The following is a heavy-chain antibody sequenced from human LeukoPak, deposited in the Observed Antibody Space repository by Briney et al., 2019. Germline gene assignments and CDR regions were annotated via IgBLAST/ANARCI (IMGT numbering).Heavy chain of an antibody. CDR3: ARGDILTGYYYYGMDV. CDR2: INPSGGST. V-gene: IGHV1-46*01. J-gene: IGHJ6*02. D-gene: IGHD3-9*01. Sequence: VSVKVSCKASGYTFTSYYMHWVRQAPGQGLEWMGIINPSGGSTSYAQKFQGRVTMTRNTSTSTVYMELSSLRSEDTAVYYCARGDILTGYYYYGMDVWGQGTTVTVS. CDR1: GYTFTSYY.